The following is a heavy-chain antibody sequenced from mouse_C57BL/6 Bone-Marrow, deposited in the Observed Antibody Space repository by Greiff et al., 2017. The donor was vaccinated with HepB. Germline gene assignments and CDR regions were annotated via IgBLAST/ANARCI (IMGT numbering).Heavy chain of an antibody. CDR2: ISSGGSYT. J-gene: IGHJ3*01. CDR1: GFTFSSYG. V-gene: IGHV5-6*01. D-gene: IGHD2-4*01. Sequence: EVQLQQSGGDLVKPGGSLKLSCAASGFTFSSYGMSWVRQTPDKRLEWVATISSGGSYTYYPDSVKGRFTISRDNAKNTLYLQMSSLKSEDTAMYYCARHDSYDYDVRFAYWGQGTLVTVSA. CDR3: ARHDSYDYDVRFAY.